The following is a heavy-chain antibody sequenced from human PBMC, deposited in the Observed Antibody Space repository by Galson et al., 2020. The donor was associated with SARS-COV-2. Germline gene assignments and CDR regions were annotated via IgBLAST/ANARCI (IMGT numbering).Heavy chain of an antibody. Sequence: GESLKISCAASGFTFSNAWMSWVRQAPGKGLEWGGRIKSKTDGGTTDYAAPVKGRFTISREDSKNSLYLQMNSLKTEDRAVYYCTPTPPMVQGGDYYYMDVWGKGTTVTVAS. V-gene: IGHV3-15*01. CDR3: TPTPPMVQGGDYYYMDV. J-gene: IGHJ6*03. CDR1: GFTFSNAW. CDR2: IKSKTDGGTT. D-gene: IGHD3-10*01.